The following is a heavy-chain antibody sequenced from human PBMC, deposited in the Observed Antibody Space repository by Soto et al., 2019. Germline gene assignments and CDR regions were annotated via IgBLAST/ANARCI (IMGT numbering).Heavy chain of an antibody. V-gene: IGHV3-13*01. CDR3: ARQASYWHGGGGWFDP. D-gene: IGHD2-8*02. J-gene: IGHJ5*02. Sequence: VQLVESGGGLVEPGGSLRLSCAASGFTFSAFDMHWVRQATGKGLEWVAAIGTLHDAYYPDSVKGRFTISRENAKNSLYLQMNSLRAGDTAVYYCARQASYWHGGGGWFDPWGQGTLVTVSS. CDR2: IGTLHDA. CDR1: GFTFSAFD.